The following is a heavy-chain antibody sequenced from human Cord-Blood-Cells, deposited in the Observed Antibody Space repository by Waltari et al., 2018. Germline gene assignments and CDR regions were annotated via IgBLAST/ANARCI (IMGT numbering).Heavy chain of an antibody. CDR2: IYSGGST. V-gene: IGHV3-53*01. J-gene: IGHJ3*02. CDR3: ARVLRSPAGDAFDI. D-gene: IGHD6-25*01. Sequence: EVQLVVSGGGLIQPGGSLRLSWAASGFPGSSNYLRWVLQAPGKGLEWVSVIYSGGSTYYADSVKGRFTISRDNSKNTLYLQMNSLRAEDTAVYYCARVLRSPAGDAFDIWGQGTMVTVSS. CDR1: GFPGSSNY.